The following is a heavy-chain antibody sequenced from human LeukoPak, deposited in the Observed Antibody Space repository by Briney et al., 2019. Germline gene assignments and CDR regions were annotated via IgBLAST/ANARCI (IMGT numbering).Heavy chain of an antibody. Sequence: ASVKVSCKASGYTFTGYYMHWVRQAPGQGLEWMGWINPNSGDTNYAQKFQGRVTMTRDTSISTAYMELSRLRSDDTAVYYCAREQREYYDSSGYYPLDYWGQGTLVTVSS. V-gene: IGHV1-2*02. J-gene: IGHJ4*02. CDR1: GYTFTGYY. D-gene: IGHD3-22*01. CDR2: INPNSGDT. CDR3: AREQREYYDSSGYYPLDY.